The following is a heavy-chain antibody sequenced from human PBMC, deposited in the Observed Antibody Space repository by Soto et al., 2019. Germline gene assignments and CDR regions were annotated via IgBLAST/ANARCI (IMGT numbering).Heavy chain of an antibody. D-gene: IGHD2-15*01. CDR2: IHYSGVT. J-gene: IGHJ4*02. CDR3: ARLDLCYDY. Sequence: QVQLQESGPGLVKPSQTLSLTCNVSVGAITNDGYYWSWIRQHPGKALEWIGNIHYSGVTYYNPTRKRRPAXXVDISKHQFSLKLNSVTAADTAVYYCARLDLCYDYWGQGILVTVSS. V-gene: IGHV4-31*03. CDR1: VGAITNDGYY.